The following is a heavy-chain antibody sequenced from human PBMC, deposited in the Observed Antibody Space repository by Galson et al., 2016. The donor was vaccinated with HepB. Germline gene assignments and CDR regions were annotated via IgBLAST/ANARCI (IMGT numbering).Heavy chain of an antibody. V-gene: IGHV3-23*01. J-gene: IGHJ6*04. CDR1: GFTFSSYA. Sequence: SLRLSCAASGFTFSSYAMTWVRQAPGKGLEWVSAISGSGGTTYYADSVKGRFTISRDSYRNTVYLQMNSLRAEDTAVYFCAEVHSGYGSSWPYYYYYGLDVWGKETTVTVSS. D-gene: IGHD6-13*01. CDR3: AEVHSGYGSSWPYYYYYGLDV. CDR2: ISGSGGTT.